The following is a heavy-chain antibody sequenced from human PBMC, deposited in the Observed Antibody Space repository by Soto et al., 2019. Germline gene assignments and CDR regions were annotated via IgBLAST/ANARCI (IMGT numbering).Heavy chain of an antibody. CDR3: AREGRRSFRFREYYYGMDV. D-gene: IGHD3-10*01. CDR1: GGSISTYY. J-gene: IGHJ6*02. CDR2: IYYSGST. V-gene: IGHV4-59*01. Sequence: SETLSLTCTVSGGSISTYYWNWIRQPPGKGLEWIGFIYYSGSTNYNPSLESRVTISVDTSKNKFSLKLDSVTAADTAVYYCAREGRRSFRFREYYYGMDVWGQGTTVTVSS.